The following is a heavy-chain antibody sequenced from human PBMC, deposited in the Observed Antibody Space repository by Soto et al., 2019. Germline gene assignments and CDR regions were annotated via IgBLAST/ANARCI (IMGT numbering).Heavy chain of an antibody. CDR3: ARGSFSSTSSWFDP. CDR1: GGSITSDAYY. D-gene: IGHD6-6*01. CDR2: IYYSGST. Sequence: SETLSLTCTVSGGSITSDAYYWTWIRQPPGKGLEWIGYIYYSGSTYYNPSLQSRLTISVDTSKNQFSLKLNSVTAADTAVYYCARGSFSSTSSWFDPWGQGTLVTVSS. J-gene: IGHJ5*02. V-gene: IGHV4-31*03.